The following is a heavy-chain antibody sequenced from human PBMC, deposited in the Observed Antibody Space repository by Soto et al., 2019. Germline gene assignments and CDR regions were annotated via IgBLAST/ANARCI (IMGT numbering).Heavy chain of an antibody. J-gene: IGHJ6*02. D-gene: IGHD2-8*02. Sequence: SVKVTCKASGYTFTSSYIRWVRQAPGQGPEWMGIINPTSGGTSYAQNLQGRVTMTRDTSTRTVYMELNSLRSDDTAVYYCARGPGASGLDVWGQGTTVTVSS. CDR2: INPTSGGT. V-gene: IGHV1-46*01. CDR1: GYTFTSSY. CDR3: ARGPGASGLDV.